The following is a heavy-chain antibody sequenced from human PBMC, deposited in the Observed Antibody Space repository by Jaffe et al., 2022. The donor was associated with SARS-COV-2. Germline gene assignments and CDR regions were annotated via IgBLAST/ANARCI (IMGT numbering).Heavy chain of an antibody. CDR2: IYTSGST. J-gene: IGHJ5*02. Sequence: QVQLQESGPGLVKPSQTLSLTCTVSGGSISSGSYYWSWIRQPAGKGLEWIGRIYTSGSTNYNPSLKSRVTISVDTSKNQFSLKLSSVTAADTAVYYCARALRVAATFPFDPWGQGTLVTVSS. CDR3: ARALRVAATFPFDP. V-gene: IGHV4-61*02. CDR1: GGSISSGSYY. D-gene: IGHD2-15*01.